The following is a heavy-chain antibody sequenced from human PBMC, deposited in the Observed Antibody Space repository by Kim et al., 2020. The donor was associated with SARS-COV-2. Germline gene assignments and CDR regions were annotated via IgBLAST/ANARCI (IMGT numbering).Heavy chain of an antibody. V-gene: IGHV4-31*03. CDR1: GGSISSGGYY. J-gene: IGHJ4*02. D-gene: IGHD3-22*01. CDR2: IYYSGST. CDR3: ARHYRGITIMVVVVGPFDY. Sequence: SETLSLTCTVSGGSISSGGYYWSWIRQHPGKGLEWIGYIYYSGSTYYNPSLKSRVTISVDTSKNQFSLKLSSVTAADTAVYYCARHYRGITIMVVVVGPFDYWGQGTLVTVSS.